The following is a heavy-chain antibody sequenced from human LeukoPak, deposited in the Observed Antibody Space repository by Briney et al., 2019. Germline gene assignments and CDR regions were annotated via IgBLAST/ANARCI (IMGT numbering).Heavy chain of an antibody. CDR3: ARGHWGLDS. J-gene: IGHJ4*02. CDR2: IRSDGSNK. Sequence: PGGSLRLSCAASGFTFGSYGMHWVRQAPGKGLEWVTFIRSDGSNKYYADSVKGRFTLSRDNARNSLYLQMNSLRAEDTAVYYCARGHWGLDSWGQGTLVSVSS. CDR1: GFTFGSYG. V-gene: IGHV3-30*02. D-gene: IGHD7-27*01.